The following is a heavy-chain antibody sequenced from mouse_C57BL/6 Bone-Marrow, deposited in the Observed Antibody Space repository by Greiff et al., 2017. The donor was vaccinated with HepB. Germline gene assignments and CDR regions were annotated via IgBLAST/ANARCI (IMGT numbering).Heavy chain of an antibody. CDR3: FGY. Sequence: DVMLVESGGGLVQPGESLKLSCESNEYEFPSHDMSWVRKTPEKRLELVAAINSDGGSTYYPDTMERRFIISRDNTKTTLYLQMSSLSAEDTARGYYFGYWGQGTTLTVSS. CDR2: INSDGGST. V-gene: IGHV5-2*03. D-gene: IGHD3-1*01. J-gene: IGHJ2*01. CDR1: EYEFPSHD.